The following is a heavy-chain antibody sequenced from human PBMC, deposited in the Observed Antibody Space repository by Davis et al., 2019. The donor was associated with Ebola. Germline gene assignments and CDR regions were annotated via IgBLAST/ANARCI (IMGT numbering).Heavy chain of an antibody. Sequence: ASVQVSCKASAYTSTSYYMHSARQPPGQGLEWMGSINPSGGSTSYAQKFQGRVTMTRDTSTSTVYMELSSLRSEDTAVYYCARELLGYCSSTSCQTNYYYGMDVWGQGTTVTVSS. CDR3: ARELLGYCSSTSCQTNYYYGMDV. D-gene: IGHD2-2*01. CDR1: AYTSTSYY. CDR2: INPSGGST. J-gene: IGHJ6*02. V-gene: IGHV1-46*01.